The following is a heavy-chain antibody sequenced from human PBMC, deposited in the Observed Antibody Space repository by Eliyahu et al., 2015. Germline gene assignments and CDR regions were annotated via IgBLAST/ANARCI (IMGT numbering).Heavy chain of an antibody. D-gene: IGHD2-15*01. CDR3: ASGPLSEKYCSGGSCYSPLNYYYYMDV. CDR1: GGTFSSYX. V-gene: IGHV1-69*02. J-gene: IGHJ6*03. Sequence: QVQLVQSGAEVKKPGSSVKVSCXASGGTFSSYXXXXVXPAPGQGLEWMGXIIPILGIANYAQKFQGRVTITADKSTSTAYMELSSLRSEDTAVYYCASGPLSEKYCSGGSCYSPLNYYYYMDVWGKGTTVTVSS. CDR2: IIPILGIA.